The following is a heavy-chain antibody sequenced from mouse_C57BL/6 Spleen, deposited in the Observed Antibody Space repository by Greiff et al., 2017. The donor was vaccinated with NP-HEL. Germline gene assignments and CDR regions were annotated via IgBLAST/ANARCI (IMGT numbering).Heavy chain of an antibody. CDR2: ISYSGST. CDR1: GYSITSGYD. D-gene: IGHD4-1*01. V-gene: IGHV3-1*01. Sequence: DVQLQESGPGMVKPSQSLSLTCTVTGYSITSGYDWHWIRHFPGNKLEWMGYISYSGSTNYNPSLKSRISITHDTSKNHFFLKLNSVTTEDTATYYCARALGRGYAMDYWGQGTSVTVSS. J-gene: IGHJ4*01. CDR3: ARALGRGYAMDY.